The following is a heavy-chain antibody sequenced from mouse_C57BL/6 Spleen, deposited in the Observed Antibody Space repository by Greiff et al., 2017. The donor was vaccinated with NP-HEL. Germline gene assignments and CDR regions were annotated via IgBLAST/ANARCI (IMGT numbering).Heavy chain of an antibody. D-gene: IGHD1-1*01. J-gene: IGHJ2*01. CDR3: ARDGTTVIDY. V-gene: IGHV1-69*01. Sequence: QVQLQQPGAELVMPGASVKLSCKASGYTFTSYWMHWVKQRPGQGLEWIGEIDPSDSYTNYNQKFKGKSTLTVDKSSSTAYMQLSSLTSEDSAVYYCARDGTTVIDYWGQGTTLTVSS. CDR2: IDPSDSYT. CDR1: GYTFTSYW.